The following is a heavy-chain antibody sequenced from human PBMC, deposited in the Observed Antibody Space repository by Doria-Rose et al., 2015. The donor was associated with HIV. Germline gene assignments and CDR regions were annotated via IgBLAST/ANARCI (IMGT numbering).Heavy chain of an antibody. CDR1: GVSLSSPGMG. D-gene: IGHD6-13*01. J-gene: IGHJ4*02. CDR2: IFSDDER. V-gene: IGHV2-26*01. Sequence: SGPVLVKPTETLTLTCTVSGVSLSSPGMGVSWIRQPPGKALEWLANIFSDDERSYKTSLKSRLPISRGTSKSRVVLTMTDMDPVDTATYYCARIKSSRWYHKYYFDFWGQGTLVIVS. CDR3: ARIKSSRWYHKYYFDF.